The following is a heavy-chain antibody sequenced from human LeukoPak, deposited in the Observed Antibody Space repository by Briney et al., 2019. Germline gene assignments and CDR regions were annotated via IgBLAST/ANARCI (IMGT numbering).Heavy chain of an antibody. Sequence: SETLSLTCAVSGGSISSSSYYWGWIRQPPGKGLEWIGSIYYSGSTPYNPSLKSRVTISVATSKNQFSLKLSSVTAADTAVYYCARGDYDILTGYYHFDYWGQGTLVTVSS. D-gene: IGHD3-9*01. CDR1: GGSISSSSYY. CDR3: ARGDYDILTGYYHFDY. CDR2: IYYSGST. V-gene: IGHV4-39*07. J-gene: IGHJ4*02.